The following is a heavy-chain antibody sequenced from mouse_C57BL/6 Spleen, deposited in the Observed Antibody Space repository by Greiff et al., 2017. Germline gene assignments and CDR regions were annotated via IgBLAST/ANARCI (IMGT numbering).Heavy chain of an antibody. CDR3: ARRLTTVEIYYAMDY. V-gene: IGHV5-17*01. CDR2: ISSGSSTI. Sequence: DVMLVESGGGLVKPGGSLKLSCAASGFTFSDYGMHWVRQAPEKGLEWVAYISSGSSTIYYADTVKGRFTISRDNAKNTLFLQMTSLRSEDTAMYYCARRLTTVEIYYAMDYWGQGTSVTVSS. CDR1: GFTFSDYG. J-gene: IGHJ4*01. D-gene: IGHD1-1*01.